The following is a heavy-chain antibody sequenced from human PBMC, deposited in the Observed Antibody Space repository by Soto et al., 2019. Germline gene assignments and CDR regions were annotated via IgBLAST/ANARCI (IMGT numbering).Heavy chain of an antibody. CDR1: GFSLSNRRMG. J-gene: IGHJ6*02. CDR2: IFSNDEK. D-gene: IGHD2-2*01. CDR3: SLIPMRSSYLYCISTSCYGSYYYYGMDV. V-gene: IGHV2-26*01. Sequence: SGPTLVNPPETLTLTCTVSGFSLSNRRMGVTWIRQPPGKALEWLAHIFSNDEKSYRTSLKSRLTIFKDTSKSQVDLIMTNMKPVDTATYYFSLIPMRSSYLYCISTSCYGSYYYYGMDVWGQGTTVTVSS.